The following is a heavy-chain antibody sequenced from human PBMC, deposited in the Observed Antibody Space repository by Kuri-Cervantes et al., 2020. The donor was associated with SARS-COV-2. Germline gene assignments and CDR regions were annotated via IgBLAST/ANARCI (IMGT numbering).Heavy chain of an antibody. CDR2: INHSGST. V-gene: IGHV4-34*01. CDR1: GGSFSGYY. J-gene: IGHJ6*02. CDR3: ARGPTPRSRNYYGMDV. Sequence: GSLRLSCAVYGGSFSGYYWSWIRQPPGKGLEWIGEINHSGSTNYNPSLKSRVTISVDTSKNQFSLKLSSVTAADTAVYYCARGPTPRSRNYYGMDVWGQGTTVTVSS.